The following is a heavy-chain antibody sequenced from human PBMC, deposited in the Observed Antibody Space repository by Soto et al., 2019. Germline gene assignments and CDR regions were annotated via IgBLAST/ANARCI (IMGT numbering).Heavy chain of an antibody. CDR2: ISYDGSNK. CDR3: ASTDILTGYYSGYYFDY. CDR1: GFTFSSYA. Sequence: QVQLVESGGGVVQPGRSLRLSCAASGFTFSSYAMHWVRQAPGKGLEWVAVISYDGSNKYYADSVKGRFTISRDNSKNTLYLQMNSLRAEDTAVYYCASTDILTGYYSGYYFDYWGQGTLVTVSS. D-gene: IGHD3-9*01. J-gene: IGHJ4*02. V-gene: IGHV3-30-3*01.